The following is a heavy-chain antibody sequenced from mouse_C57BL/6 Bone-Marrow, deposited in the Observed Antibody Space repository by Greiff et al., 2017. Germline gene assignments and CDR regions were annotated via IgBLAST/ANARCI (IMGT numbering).Heavy chain of an antibody. Sequence: QVQLQQPGAELVRPGSSVKLSCKASGYTFTSYWMDWVKQRPGQGLEWIGNIYPSDSETHYNQKFKDKATLTVDKSSSTAYMQLSSLTSEDSAVYYCAREGDGSSYVPYYWGQGTTLTVSS. J-gene: IGHJ2*01. CDR3: AREGDGSSYVPYY. V-gene: IGHV1-61*01. D-gene: IGHD1-1*01. CDR1: GYTFTSYW. CDR2: IYPSDSET.